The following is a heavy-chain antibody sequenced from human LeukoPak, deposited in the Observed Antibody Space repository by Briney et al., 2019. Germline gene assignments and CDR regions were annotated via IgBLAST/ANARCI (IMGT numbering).Heavy chain of an antibody. D-gene: IGHD5-18*01. J-gene: IGHJ4*02. CDR1: GFIFSSYW. Sequence: GGSLRLSCAASGFIFSSYWMAWVRQAPGKGLEWVANIKEDGSDKNYVESLKGRFTISRDNAKNSLYLQVDSLRAEDTAVYYCARDAGYGYDRFDYWGQGTQVTVSS. CDR3: ARDAGYGYDRFDY. V-gene: IGHV3-7*01. CDR2: IKEDGSDK.